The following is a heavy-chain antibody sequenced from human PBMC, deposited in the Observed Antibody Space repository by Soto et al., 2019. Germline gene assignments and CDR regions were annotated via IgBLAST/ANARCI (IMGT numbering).Heavy chain of an antibody. D-gene: IGHD7-27*01. CDR3: ARDTGDGTVDF. CDR2: INAGCGNT. CDR1: GYTFSSYA. J-gene: IGHJ4*01. V-gene: IGHV1-3*01. Sequence: ASVKVSCKASGYTFSSYAIHWVRQAPGQRLARMGWINAGCGNTKSSQKLQDRVTISRDTSASTSSMELTRLRSEDTGVYYFARDTGDGTVDFWGHGTLVTVSS.